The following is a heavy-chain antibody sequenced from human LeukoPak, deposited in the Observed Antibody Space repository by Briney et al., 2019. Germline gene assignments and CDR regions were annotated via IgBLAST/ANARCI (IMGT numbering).Heavy chain of an antibody. Sequence: PSETLSLTCTVSGASISSYYWSWIRQPPGKGLEWIGYIYSSGSTNSSPSLKSRVTISVDTSKNQFSLRLSSLTAADTAVYYCARLLYDGSGIYPDYFDYWGQGTLVTVSS. CDR2: IYSSGST. V-gene: IGHV4-4*09. CDR3: ARLLYDGSGIYPDYFDY. CDR1: GASISSYY. D-gene: IGHD3-22*01. J-gene: IGHJ4*02.